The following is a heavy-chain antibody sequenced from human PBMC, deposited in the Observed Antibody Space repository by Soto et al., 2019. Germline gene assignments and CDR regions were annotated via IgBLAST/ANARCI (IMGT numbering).Heavy chain of an antibody. J-gene: IGHJ4*02. CDR1: GDYISSYY. D-gene: IGHD2-15*01. CDR2: IYYSGNT. CDR3: ARSTSSWNWDS. Sequence: QVQLQESGPGLVKPSEILSLTCTVSGDYISSYYWSWIRQPHGKGLEWIAYIYYSGNTNYNPSLKRRVTISVDTSRTQFSLNLSSVTAADTAVYYCARSTSSWNWDSWGQGTLVTVSS. V-gene: IGHV4-59*01.